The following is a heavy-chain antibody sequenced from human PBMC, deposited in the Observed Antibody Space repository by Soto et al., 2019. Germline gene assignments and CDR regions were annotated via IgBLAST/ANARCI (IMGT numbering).Heavy chain of an antibody. CDR3: ARLGWGGQSYYYYSGMDV. CDR2: IYPGDSDT. Sequence: GESLKISCKGSGYSFTSYWIGWVRQMPGKGLEWMGIIYPGDSDTRYSPSFQGQVTISADKSISTAYLQWSSLKASDTAMYYCARLGWGGQSYYYYSGMDVWGQGTTVTVSS. CDR1: GYSFTSYW. J-gene: IGHJ6*02. V-gene: IGHV5-51*01. D-gene: IGHD3-10*01.